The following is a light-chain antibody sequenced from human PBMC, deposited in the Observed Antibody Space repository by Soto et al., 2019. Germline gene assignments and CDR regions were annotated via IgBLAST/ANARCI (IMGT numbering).Light chain of an antibody. CDR1: QGVGNY. Sequence: EIVMTQSPSTVSVSPGERATLSCRTSQGVGNYLAWFQQRPGQAPRLLLYDASARANDVPARFSGSGSGTEFALTISSLQSDDFAVYFYQQYNDWPHSFGQGTKLDIK. J-gene: IGKJ2*01. V-gene: IGKV3-15*01. CDR3: QQYNDWPHS. CDR2: DAS.